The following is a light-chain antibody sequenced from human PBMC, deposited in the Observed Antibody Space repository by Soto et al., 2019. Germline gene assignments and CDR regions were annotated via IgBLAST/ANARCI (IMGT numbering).Light chain of an antibody. J-gene: IGKJ3*01. CDR2: KAS. Sequence: DLQMTQSPSTLSASLGDRVTITCRASQGISSWLAWYQQKPGKAPKVLIYKASSLESGVPSRFSGSGSGTEFTLTISSLQPDDFASYYCQQYSTYPFTFGPGTKVDIK. CDR3: QQYSTYPFT. V-gene: IGKV1-5*03. CDR1: QGISSW.